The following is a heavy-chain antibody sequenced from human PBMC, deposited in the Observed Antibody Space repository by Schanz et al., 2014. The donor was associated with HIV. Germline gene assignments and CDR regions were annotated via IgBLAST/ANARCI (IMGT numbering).Heavy chain of an antibody. CDR2: IGSGGGYK. CDR1: GFTFSSYW. V-gene: IGHV3-21*06. Sequence: EVQLLDSGGGLVQPGGSLRLSCAASGFTFSSYWMHWVRQAPGKGLEWVSSIGSGGGYKYYADSVNGRFTISRDNAKNSLHLQMSRLGAEDTAVYYCARDLHDYGDARTDYWGQGILVTVSS. CDR3: ARDLHDYGDARTDY. J-gene: IGHJ4*02. D-gene: IGHD4-17*01.